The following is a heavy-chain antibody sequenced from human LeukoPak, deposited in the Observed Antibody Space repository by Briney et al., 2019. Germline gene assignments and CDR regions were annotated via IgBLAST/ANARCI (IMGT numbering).Heavy chain of an antibody. CDR2: IYYSGST. Sequence: KPSETLSLTCTVSGGSISSYYWSWIRQPPGKGLEWIGYIYYSGSTNYNPSLKSRVTISVDTSKNQFSLKLGSVTAADTAVYYCARENIHSSGWYDYWGQGTLVTVSS. CDR1: GGSISSYY. V-gene: IGHV4-59*01. D-gene: IGHD6-19*01. J-gene: IGHJ4*02. CDR3: ARENIHSSGWYDY.